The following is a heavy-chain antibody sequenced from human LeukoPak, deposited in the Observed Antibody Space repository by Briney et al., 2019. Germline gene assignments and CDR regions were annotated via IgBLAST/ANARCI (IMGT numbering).Heavy chain of an antibody. CDR1: GYSFTNYW. Sequence: GESLKISCKGSGYSFTNYWIFWVRQMPGKGPEWMGIIYPDDSDTRNSPSFQGQVTISADKSISTAYLQWSSLKASDTAMYYCARRSKSYSSGWYDAFDMWGQGTMVTVSS. J-gene: IGHJ3*02. V-gene: IGHV5-51*01. CDR2: IYPDDSDT. D-gene: IGHD6-19*01. CDR3: ARRSKSYSSGWYDAFDM.